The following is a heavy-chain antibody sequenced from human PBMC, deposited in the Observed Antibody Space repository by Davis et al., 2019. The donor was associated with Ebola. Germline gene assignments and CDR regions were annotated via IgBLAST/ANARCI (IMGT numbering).Heavy chain of an antibody. V-gene: IGHV3-11*06. CDR1: GFTSSAYY. CDR3: VRDPALVVTGGGWFFGL. D-gene: IGHD2-21*02. CDR2: TSSSSSYT. Sequence: GGSLRLSCAASGFTSSAYYMSWIRQAPGKGLQWVSYTSSSSSYTNYADSVKGRFTISRDNAKNSLYLQMNSLRAEDTAVYYCVRDPALVVTGGGWFFGLWGRGTLVTVSS. J-gene: IGHJ2*01.